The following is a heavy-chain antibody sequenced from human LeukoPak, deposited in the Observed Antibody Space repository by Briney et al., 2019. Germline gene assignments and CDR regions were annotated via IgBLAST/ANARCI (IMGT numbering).Heavy chain of an antibody. V-gene: IGHV3-23*01. CDR3: AKSRGYSYRALDY. CDR1: GFTFSSYA. Sequence: PGGSLRLSXAASGFTFSSYAMSWVRQAPGKGLEWVSGISGSGASTYYADSVKGRFTISRDNSKNTLYVQMNSLRAEDTAVYYSAKSRGYSYRALDYWGQGTLVTVSS. CDR2: ISGSGAST. J-gene: IGHJ4*02. D-gene: IGHD5-18*01.